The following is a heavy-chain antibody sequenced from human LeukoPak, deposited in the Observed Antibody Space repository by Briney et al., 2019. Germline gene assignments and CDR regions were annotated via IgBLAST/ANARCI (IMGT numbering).Heavy chain of an antibody. J-gene: IGHJ2*01. CDR2: IYHTGNT. CDR3: ARVEGSDSAGYFDL. CDR1: GYSISSGYY. Sequence: PSETLSLTCIVSGYSISSGYYWGWIRQPPGKGLEWIGNIYHTGNTYYNPSLKSRVTISVDTSKNHFSLNLNSVTAADTAVYYCARVEGSDSAGYFDLWGRGTLVTVSS. V-gene: IGHV4-38-2*02. D-gene: IGHD2-21*02.